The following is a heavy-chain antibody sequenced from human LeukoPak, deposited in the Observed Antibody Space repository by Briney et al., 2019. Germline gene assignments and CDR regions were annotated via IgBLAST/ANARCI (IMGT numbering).Heavy chain of an antibody. CDR3: ARDVGTVGAKDY. CDR1: GFTFSNYG. Sequence: GGTLRLSCAASGFTFSNYGMSWVRQAPGKGLEWVSAISNNGVNRFYADSVKGRFTISRDNSKSTRSLQMISLRAEDTAVYYCARDVGTVGAKDYWGQGTLVTVSS. V-gene: IGHV3-23*01. J-gene: IGHJ4*02. CDR2: ISNNGVNR. D-gene: IGHD1-26*01.